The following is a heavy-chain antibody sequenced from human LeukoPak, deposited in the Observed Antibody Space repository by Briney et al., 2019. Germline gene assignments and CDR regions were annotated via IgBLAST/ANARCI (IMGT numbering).Heavy chain of an antibody. CDR3: ARDIRYSSGWYPRDNWFDP. J-gene: IGHJ5*02. V-gene: IGHV6-1*01. CDR1: GDSVSSNSAA. D-gene: IGHD6-19*01. CDR2: TYYRSKWYN. Sequence: SQTLSLTCAISGDSVSSNSAAWNWIRQSPSRGLEWLGRTYYRSKWYNDYAVSVKSRITINPDTSKNQFSLQLNSVTPGDTAVYYCARDIRYSSGWYPRDNWFDPWGQGTLVTVSS.